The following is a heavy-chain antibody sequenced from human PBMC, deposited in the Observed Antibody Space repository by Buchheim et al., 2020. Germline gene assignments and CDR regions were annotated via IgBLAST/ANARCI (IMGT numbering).Heavy chain of an antibody. V-gene: IGHV3-74*01. D-gene: IGHD1-26*01. CDR1: GFTFSSYW. CDR3: TRDIGGAGGH. CDR2: TNEDGSRT. J-gene: IGHJ4*02. Sequence: EVQLMESGGGLIQPGGSLRLSCAASGFTFSSYWMHWVRQAPGKGLVWVSRTNEDGSRTDYADSAKGRFTISRDNAKNTLYLQMNSLRPEDTALYYCTRDIGGAGGHWGQGTL.